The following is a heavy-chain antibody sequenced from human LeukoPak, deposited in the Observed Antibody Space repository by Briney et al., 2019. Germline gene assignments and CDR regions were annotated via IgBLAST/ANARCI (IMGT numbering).Heavy chain of an antibody. D-gene: IGHD2-21*01. CDR3: AKRGDSGACNDY. Sequence: AGGSLRLSCAASGFTFSSYSMRWVRQAPGKGLEWVSGISGSGESTCYADSVKGRFTIFRDNPKNTLYLQMNSLRAEDTALYYCAKRGDSGACNDYWGQGTLVTVSS. CDR1: GFTFSSYS. J-gene: IGHJ4*02. CDR2: ISGSGEST. V-gene: IGHV3-23*01.